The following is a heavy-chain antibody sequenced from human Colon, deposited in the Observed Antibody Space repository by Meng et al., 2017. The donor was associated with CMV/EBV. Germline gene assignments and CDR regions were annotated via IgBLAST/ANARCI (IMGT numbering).Heavy chain of an antibody. V-gene: IGHV3-21*01. D-gene: IGHD4/OR15-4a*01. CDR3: ARYGEAYNENNWFDP. CDR1: GFSLSNYG. CDR2: ISRSSSYT. J-gene: IGHJ5*02. Sequence: EVNLVESGGXLVKPGGSMCLSGVTSGFSLSNYGMNWVRQTPGKGLEWVSAISRSSSYTHYADSVKGRFTISRDNAKNSLYLQMNSLRVEDTAVYYCARYGEAYNENNWFDPWGQGTLVTVSS.